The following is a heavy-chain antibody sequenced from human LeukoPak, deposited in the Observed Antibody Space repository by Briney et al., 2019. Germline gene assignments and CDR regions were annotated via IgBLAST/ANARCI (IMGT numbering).Heavy chain of an antibody. CDR2: ISGSGAST. CDR3: AKHDLIAVAEDYFDY. Sequence: GGSLRLSCAASGLTFRSYAMSWVRQAPGKGLEWVSGISGSGASTYYADSVKGRFTISRDNSKNTLYLQMNSLRADDTAVYYCAKHDLIAVAEDYFDYWGQGTLVTVSA. V-gene: IGHV3-23*01. CDR1: GLTFRSYA. D-gene: IGHD6-19*01. J-gene: IGHJ4*02.